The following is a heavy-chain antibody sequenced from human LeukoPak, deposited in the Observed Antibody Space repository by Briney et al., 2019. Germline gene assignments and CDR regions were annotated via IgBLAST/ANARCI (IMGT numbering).Heavy chain of an antibody. J-gene: IGHJ4*02. V-gene: IGHV4-59*01. Sequence: SETLSLTCTVSGGSISSYYWSWIRQPPGKGLEWIGYIYYSGSTNYNPSLKSRVTISVDTPKNQFSLKLSSVTAADTAVYYCARDKGGYYPQPFDYWGQGTLVTVSS. CDR3: ARDKGGYYPQPFDY. D-gene: IGHD3-3*01. CDR1: GGSISSYY. CDR2: IYYSGST.